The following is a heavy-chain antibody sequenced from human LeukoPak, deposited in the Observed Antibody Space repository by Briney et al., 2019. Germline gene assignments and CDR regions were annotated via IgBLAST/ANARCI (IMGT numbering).Heavy chain of an antibody. V-gene: IGHV1-8*03. Sequence: GASVKVSCKASGYTCTSYDINWVRQATGQGLEWMGWMNPNSGNTGYAQKFQGRVTITRNTSISTAYMELSSLRSEDTAVYYCARPGDRGYSYGFDYWGQGTLVTVSS. CDR3: ARPGDRGYSYGFDY. J-gene: IGHJ4*02. D-gene: IGHD5-18*01. CDR1: GYTCTSYD. CDR2: MNPNSGNT.